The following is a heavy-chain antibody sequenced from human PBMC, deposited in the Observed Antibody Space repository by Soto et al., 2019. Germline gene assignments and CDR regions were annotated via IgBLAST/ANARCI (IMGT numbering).Heavy chain of an antibody. CDR1: GGTFSSYA. CDR3: AREDIVVVVAATPGYYYGMDV. Sequence: QVQLVQSGAEVKKPGSSVKVSCKASGGTFSSYAISWVRQAPGQGLEWMGGIIPIFGTANYAQKFQGRVTISSDESTSTAYMELSSLRSEDTAVYYCAREDIVVVVAATPGYYYGMDVCGQGTTVTVSS. D-gene: IGHD2-15*01. J-gene: IGHJ6*02. V-gene: IGHV1-69*01. CDR2: IIPIFGTA.